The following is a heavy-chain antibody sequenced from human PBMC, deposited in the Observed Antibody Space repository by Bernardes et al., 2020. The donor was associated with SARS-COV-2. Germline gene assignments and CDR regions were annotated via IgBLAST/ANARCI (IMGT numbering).Heavy chain of an antibody. CDR3: ARRKSAYYGSGSYYALSL. Sequence: GACLKSSSNASGYSVTRYWSSWVRPIPGKGLEWLGRIEPSDSYTKYSPSFQGHVTISADKSISTAYLQWSSLKASDTAMYYCARRKSAYYGSGSYYALSLWGQGTLVTVSS. CDR2: IEPSDSYT. J-gene: IGHJ4*02. CDR1: GYSVTRYW. D-gene: IGHD3-10*01. V-gene: IGHV5-10-1*01.